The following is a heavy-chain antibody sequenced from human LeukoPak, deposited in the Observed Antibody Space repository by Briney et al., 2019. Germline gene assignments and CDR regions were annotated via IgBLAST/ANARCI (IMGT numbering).Heavy chain of an antibody. CDR3: ARDLRSRENRDANWYFDL. CDR2: IHRGGST. D-gene: IGHD2/OR15-2a*01. V-gene: IGHV3-53*04. Sequence: PGGSLRLSCAAYGFTVSSNYMGWVRQAPGWGLGWDPVIHRGGSTYYSDYVSSRFTTSRHNSKNALYLQMNSLRDEDTAVYYCARDLRSRENRDANWYFDLWGRGTLVTVSS. CDR1: GFTVSSNY. J-gene: IGHJ2*01.